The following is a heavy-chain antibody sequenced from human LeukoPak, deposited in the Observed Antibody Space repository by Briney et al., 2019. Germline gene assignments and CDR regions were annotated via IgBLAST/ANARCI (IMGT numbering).Heavy chain of an antibody. D-gene: IGHD1-26*01. CDR1: GYTFTSYI. CDR3: ARGYPSDY. Sequence: ASVKVSCKASGYTFTSYIINWVRQAPGQGLEWMGWISTYNDNTNYAQKFQVRVTMTTDTSTSTAYMELRSLTSDDTDVYYCARGYPSDYWGQGTLVTVSS. J-gene: IGHJ4*02. V-gene: IGHV1-18*04. CDR2: ISTYNDNT.